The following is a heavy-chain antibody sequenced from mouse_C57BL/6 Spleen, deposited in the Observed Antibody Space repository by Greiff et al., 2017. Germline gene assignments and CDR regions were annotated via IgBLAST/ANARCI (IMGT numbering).Heavy chain of an antibody. D-gene: IGHD2-1*01. V-gene: IGHV1-55*01. CDR2: IYPGSGST. CDR3: AREDYGISYYDAMDY. Sequence: QVQLQQPGAELVKPGASVKMSCKASGYTFTSYWITWVKQRPGQGLEWIGDIYPGSGSTNYNEKFKSKATLTVDTSSSTAYMQLSSLTSEDSAVYYWAREDYGISYYDAMDYWGQGTSVTVSS. J-gene: IGHJ4*01. CDR1: GYTFTSYW.